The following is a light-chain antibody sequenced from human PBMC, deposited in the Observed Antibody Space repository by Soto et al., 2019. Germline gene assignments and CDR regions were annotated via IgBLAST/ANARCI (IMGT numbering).Light chain of an antibody. CDR3: QQYYESPYA. V-gene: IGKV4-1*01. CDR1: QTVLYSSNNRNY. Sequence: DIVMTQSPDYLALSLGERATINCKSSQTVLYSSNNRNYLAWYQQKPGQPPKLLIYWASTRESGVPDRFSGSESGTNFTLTISSLQDEDVAVYYCQQYYESPYAFGQGTKLEIK. CDR2: WAS. J-gene: IGKJ2*01.